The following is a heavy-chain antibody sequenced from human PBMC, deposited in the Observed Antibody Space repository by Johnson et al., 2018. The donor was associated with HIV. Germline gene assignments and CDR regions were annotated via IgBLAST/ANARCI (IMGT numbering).Heavy chain of an antibody. CDR3: ARPVAGMNDAFDI. CDR2: ISYDGSNK. J-gene: IGHJ3*02. CDR1: GFTFSSYA. Sequence: QVQLVESGGGVVQPGRSLRLSCAASGFTFSSYAMHWVRQAPGKGLEWVAVISYDGSNKYYADSVKGRFTISRDNSKNTLYLQMNSLRAEDTAVYYCARPVAGMNDAFDIWGQGTRVTVSS. D-gene: IGHD6-19*01. V-gene: IGHV3-30-3*01.